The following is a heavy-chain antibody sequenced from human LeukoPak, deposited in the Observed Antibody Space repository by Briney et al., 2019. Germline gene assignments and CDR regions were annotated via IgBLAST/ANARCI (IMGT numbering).Heavy chain of an antibody. CDR1: GFTFSDYY. J-gene: IGHJ4*02. Sequence: GGSLRLSCAASGFTFSDYYMSWIRQAPGKGLEWVSYISSSGSTIYYADSVKGRFTISRDNAKNSLYLQMNSLRAEDSAMYYCTRIYCSGGTCSYFDYWGQGTLVTVSS. D-gene: IGHD2-15*01. CDR3: TRIYCSGGTCSYFDY. CDR2: ISSSGSTI. V-gene: IGHV3-11*04.